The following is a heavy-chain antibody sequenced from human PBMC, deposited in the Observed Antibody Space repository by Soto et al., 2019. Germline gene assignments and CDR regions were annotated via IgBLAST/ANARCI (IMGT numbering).Heavy chain of an antibody. CDR3: AKDFSGGDAY. CDR1: GFTFSSYG. CDR2: ISYDGSNK. D-gene: IGHD3-16*01. Sequence: QVQLVESGGGVVQPGRSLRLSCAASGFTFSSYGMHWVRQAPGKGLEWVAVISYDGSNKYYADSVKGRFTISRDNSKNTLYLQMNSLRAEDTAVYYCAKDFSGGDAYWGQGTLVTVSS. J-gene: IGHJ4*02. V-gene: IGHV3-30*18.